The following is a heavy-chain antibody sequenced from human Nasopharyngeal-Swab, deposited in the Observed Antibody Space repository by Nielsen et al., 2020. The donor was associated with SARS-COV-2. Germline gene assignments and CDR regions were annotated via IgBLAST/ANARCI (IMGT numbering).Heavy chain of an antibody. D-gene: IGHD4-17*01. Sequence: GSLRLSCAASGFTFSSYSMNWVRQAPGKGLEWVSYISSSSSTIYYADSVKGRFTISRDNAKNSLYLQMNSLRAEDTAVYYCARGGRGIDGEPIWGQGTMVTVSS. CDR2: ISSSSSTI. CDR3: ARGGRGIDGEPI. V-gene: IGHV3-48*04. CDR1: GFTFSSYS. J-gene: IGHJ3*02.